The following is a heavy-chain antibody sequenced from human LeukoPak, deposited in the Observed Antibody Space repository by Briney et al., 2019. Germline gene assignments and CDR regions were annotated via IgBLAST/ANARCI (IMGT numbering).Heavy chain of an antibody. CDR3: ARTSSRNWFDP. CDR2: ICYSGST. CDR1: GGSISSSSYY. D-gene: IGHD6-13*01. J-gene: IGHJ5*02. Sequence: SETLSLTCTVSGGSISSSSYYWGWIRQPPGKGLEWIGSICYSGSTYYNPSLKSRVTISVDTSKNQFSLKLSSVTAADTAVYYCARTSSRNWFDPWGQGTLVTVSS. V-gene: IGHV4-39*01.